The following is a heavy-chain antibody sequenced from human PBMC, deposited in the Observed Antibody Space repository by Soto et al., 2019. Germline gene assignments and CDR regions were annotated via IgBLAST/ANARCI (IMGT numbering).Heavy chain of an antibody. CDR1: GGSISGSY. CDR2: VYYTGST. V-gene: IGHV4-59*01. J-gene: IGHJ4*02. D-gene: IGHD3-3*01. Sequence: SETLSHTCSVSGGSISGSYWSWIRQSPGKGLEWLGYVYYTGSTNYSPSLRSRVSISVDTSKNEFSLRLSSVTAADTAVYFCAESVEVPRHHIDYWGRG. CDR3: AESVEVPRHHIDY.